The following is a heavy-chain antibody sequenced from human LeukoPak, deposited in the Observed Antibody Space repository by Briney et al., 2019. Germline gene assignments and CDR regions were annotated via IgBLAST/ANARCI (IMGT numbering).Heavy chain of an antibody. D-gene: IGHD5-12*01. CDR2: IIPILGIA. J-gene: IGHJ5*02. CDR1: GGTFSSYA. V-gene: IGHV1-69*04. CDR3: TRGPSGYGLGWFDP. Sequence: GASVKVSCKASGGTFSSYAISWVRQAPGQGLEWMGRIIPILGIANYAQKFQGRVTITADKSTSTAYMELSSLRSEDTAVYYCTRGPSGYGLGWFDPWGQGTLVTVSS.